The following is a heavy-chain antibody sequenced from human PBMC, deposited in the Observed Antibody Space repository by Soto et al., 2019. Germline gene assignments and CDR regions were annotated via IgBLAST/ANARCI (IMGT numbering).Heavy chain of an antibody. CDR3: ARVLSWCSNCYYYLAV. CDR1: GFILSDCA. V-gene: IGHV3-48*01. D-gene: IGHD2-8*01. Sequence: PGGSLRLSCATSGFILSDCAMNWVRQAPGKGLEWVSYISSSSSVIDYADSVKGRFTVSRDNARNSLYLQMNSLRAEDTAVYYCARVLSWCSNCYYYLAVCGQGSSVPVSS. J-gene: IGHJ6*03. CDR2: ISSSSSVI.